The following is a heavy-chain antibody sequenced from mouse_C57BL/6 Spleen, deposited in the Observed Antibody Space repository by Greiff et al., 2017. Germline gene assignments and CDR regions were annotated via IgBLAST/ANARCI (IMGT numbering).Heavy chain of an antibody. V-gene: IGHV14-2*01. CDR3: ARVYYGNYGYFDV. CDR2: IDPEDGET. D-gene: IGHD2-1*01. Sequence: EVQLQQSGAELVKPGASVKLSCTASGFNIKDYYMHWVKQRTEQGLEWIGRIDPEDGETKYAPKFQGKATIPTDTSSNTASLRLNSLTSEDTAVYYCARVYYGNYGYFDVWGTGTTVTVSS. CDR1: GFNIKDYY. J-gene: IGHJ1*03.